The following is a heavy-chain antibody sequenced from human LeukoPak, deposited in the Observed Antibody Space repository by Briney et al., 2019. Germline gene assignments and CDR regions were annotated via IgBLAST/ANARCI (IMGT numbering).Heavy chain of an antibody. CDR1: GFTFSSYG. D-gene: IGHD3-3*01. CDR3: TKRSQYYDFWSGYPDAFDI. V-gene: IGHV3-30*18. J-gene: IGHJ3*02. CDR2: ISYDGSNK. Sequence: GGSLRLSCAVSGFTFSSYGMHWVSQAPGKGLEWVAVISYDGSNKYYADSVKGRFTISRDNSKNTLYLQMNSLRAEDTAVYYCTKRSQYYDFWSGYPDAFDIWGQGTMVTVSS.